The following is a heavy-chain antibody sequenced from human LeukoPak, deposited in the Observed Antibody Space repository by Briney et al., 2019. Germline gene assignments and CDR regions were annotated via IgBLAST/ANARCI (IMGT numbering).Heavy chain of an antibody. V-gene: IGHV3-11*06. Sequence: GGSLRLSCAPSGFTFSDYYMTWIRQAPGKGLEWVSSISSSSSYIYYADSVKGRFTISRDNAKNSLYLQMNSLRAEDTAVYYCARDSGYSSGWAGFDYWGQGTLVTVSS. J-gene: IGHJ4*02. CDR2: ISSSSSYI. CDR3: ARDSGYSSGWAGFDY. CDR1: GFTFSDYY. D-gene: IGHD6-19*01.